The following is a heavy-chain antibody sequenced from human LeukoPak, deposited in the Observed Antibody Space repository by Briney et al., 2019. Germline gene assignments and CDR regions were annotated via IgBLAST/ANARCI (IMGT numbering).Heavy chain of an antibody. Sequence: GGSLRLSCAASGFTFSSYSMNWVRQAPGKGLEWVSSISSSSSYIYYADSVKGRFTISRDNAKNSLYLQMNSLRAEDTAVYYCARDRGVVTVENWGQGTLVTVSS. CDR2: ISSSSSYI. J-gene: IGHJ4*02. CDR1: GFTFSSYS. CDR3: ARDRGVVTVEN. V-gene: IGHV3-21*01. D-gene: IGHD2-21*02.